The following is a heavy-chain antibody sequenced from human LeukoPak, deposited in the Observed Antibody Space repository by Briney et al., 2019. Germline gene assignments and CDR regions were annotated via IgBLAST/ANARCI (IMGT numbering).Heavy chain of an antibody. CDR1: GGSISSSSYY. CDR2: IYYSGST. Sequence: SETLSLTCTVSGGSISSSSYYWGWIRQPPGKGLEWIGSIYYSGSTYYNPSLKSRVTISVDTSKNQFSLKLSSVTAADTAVYYCARIGRRDSKSGYCSGGSCYRVFDYWGQGTLVTVSS. V-gene: IGHV4-39*07. J-gene: IGHJ4*02. CDR3: ARIGRRDSKSGYCSGGSCYRVFDY. D-gene: IGHD2-15*01.